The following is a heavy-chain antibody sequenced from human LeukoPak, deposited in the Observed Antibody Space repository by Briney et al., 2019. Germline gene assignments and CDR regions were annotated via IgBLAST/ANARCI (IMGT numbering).Heavy chain of an antibody. V-gene: IGHV3-7*01. CDR2: IKRDRSEK. CDR1: GFTFSTYW. D-gene: IGHD3-22*01. J-gene: IGHJ6*03. Sequence: GGSLRLSCAASGFTFSTYWMTWVRQAPGKGREWVANIKRDRSEKYYVESVKGRFTISRDNAKNSLYLQMSSLRAEDTAVYYCARSGYYYDSSYMDVWGKGTTVTVSS. CDR3: ARSGYYYDSSYMDV.